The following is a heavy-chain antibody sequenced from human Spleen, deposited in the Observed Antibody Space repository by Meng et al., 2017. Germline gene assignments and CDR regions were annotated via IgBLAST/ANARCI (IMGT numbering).Heavy chain of an antibody. V-gene: IGHV3-15*01. CDR3: TTDLPFTEGGVITT. Sequence: GESLKISCAVSGVTFSNAWMRWVRQAPGKGLERVGRIKSKVDGGTTDFAAPVKGRFTISRDAAKNTLYLQMNSLKTEDTAVYYCTTDLPFTEGGVITTWGQGTLVTVSS. D-gene: IGHD3-16*02. J-gene: IGHJ5*02. CDR2: IKSKVDGGTT. CDR1: GVTFSNAW.